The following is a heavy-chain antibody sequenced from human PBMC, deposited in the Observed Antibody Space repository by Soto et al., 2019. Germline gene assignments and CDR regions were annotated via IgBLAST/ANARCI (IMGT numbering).Heavy chain of an antibody. CDR1: GYTFTSYA. Sequence: QVQLVQSGAEVKKPGASVKVSCKASGYTFTSYAMHWVRQAPGQRLEWMGWINAGNGNTKYSQKFQGRVTITRDTSASTAYMELSSLRSEDTAVYYCARESPQWLHSFDYWGQGTLVTVSS. J-gene: IGHJ4*02. CDR2: INAGNGNT. D-gene: IGHD6-19*01. CDR3: ARESPQWLHSFDY. V-gene: IGHV1-3*01.